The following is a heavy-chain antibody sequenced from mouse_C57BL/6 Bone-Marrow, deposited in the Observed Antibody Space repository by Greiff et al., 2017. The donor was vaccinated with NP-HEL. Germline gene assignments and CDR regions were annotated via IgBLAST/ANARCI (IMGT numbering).Heavy chain of an antibody. J-gene: IGHJ2*01. CDR2: ISDGGSYT. D-gene: IGHD2-4*01. CDR3: ARDFMITGY. V-gene: IGHV5-4*01. Sequence: EVQVVESGGGLVKPGGSLKLSCAASGFTFSSYAMSWVRQTPEKRLEWVATISDGGSYTYYPDNVKGRFTISRDNAKNNLYLQMSHLKSEDTAMYYCARDFMITGYWGQGTTLTVSS. CDR1: GFTFSSYA.